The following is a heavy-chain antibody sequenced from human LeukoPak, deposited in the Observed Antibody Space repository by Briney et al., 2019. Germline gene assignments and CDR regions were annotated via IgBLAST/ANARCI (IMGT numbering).Heavy chain of an antibody. D-gene: IGHD1-20*01. CDR2: VKSDGWVT. J-gene: IGHJ4*02. CDR3: AMFSYVSGTTIS. Sequence: HPGGSLRLSCAASGFTFSSYWMHWVRQAPGKGLVWVSRVKSDGWVTNYADSVKGRFTITRDNAKNTLYLQMNSLRADDTAVYSCAMFSYVSGTTISWGQGPLVTVS. CDR1: GFTFSSYW. V-gene: IGHV3-74*01.